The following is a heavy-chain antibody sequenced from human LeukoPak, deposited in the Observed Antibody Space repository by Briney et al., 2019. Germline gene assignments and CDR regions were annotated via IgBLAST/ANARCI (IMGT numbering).Heavy chain of an antibody. J-gene: IGHJ3*01. Sequence: SETLSLTCTVSGGSISSYSWSWIRQPPGKGLEWIGYIYSSGSTNYNPSLKSRITTPVDTSKNQFSLKLSSVTAADTAVFYCARMWSDAFDVWGRGTMVTVSS. CDR1: GGSISSYS. V-gene: IGHV4-59*08. CDR3: ARMWSDAFDV. CDR2: IYSSGST. D-gene: IGHD2-21*01.